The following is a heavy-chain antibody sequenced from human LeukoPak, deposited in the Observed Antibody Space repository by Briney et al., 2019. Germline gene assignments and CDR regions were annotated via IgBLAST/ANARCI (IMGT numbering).Heavy chain of an antibody. D-gene: IGHD3-3*01. CDR1: GGSFSGYY. J-gene: IGHJ4*02. V-gene: IGHV4-34*12. Sequence: PSETLSHTCAVYGGSFSGYYWSWIRQPPGKGLEWIGSLIYSGSTYYNPSLKSRVTMSVDTSKNQFSLKLSSVTAADTAVYYCARYSYDFWSGSPGYYFDYWGQGTLVTVSS. CDR2: LIYSGST. CDR3: ARYSYDFWSGSPGYYFDY.